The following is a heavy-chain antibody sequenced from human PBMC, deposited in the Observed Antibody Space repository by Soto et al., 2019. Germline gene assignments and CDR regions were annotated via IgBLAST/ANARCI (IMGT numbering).Heavy chain of an antibody. CDR1: GLSFSSYG. Sequence: GGSLRLSCADSGLSFSSYGMHWVRQAPGEGLEWVAAISYDGSNKNYLASVEGRFTISRDNSKNTLYLQMNSLRAEDTAVYYCARDLEVAVAGAWGQGTLVTVSS. D-gene: IGHD6-19*01. V-gene: IGHV3-30*03. J-gene: IGHJ5*02. CDR3: ARDLEVAVAGA. CDR2: ISYDGSNK.